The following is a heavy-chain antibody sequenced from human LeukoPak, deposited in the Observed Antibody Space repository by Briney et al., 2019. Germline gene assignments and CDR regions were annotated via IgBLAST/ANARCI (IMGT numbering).Heavy chain of an antibody. Sequence: LPGGSLRLSCAASGFTFSSYAMHWVRQAPGKGLEWVTVISYDGGNKYYADSVRGRFTISRDNSKNTLYLQMNSLRAEDTAMYYCAKIASQGPDYWGQGTLVTVSS. V-gene: IGHV3-30-3*02. D-gene: IGHD2-21*01. CDR2: ISYDGGNK. CDR1: GFTFSSYA. J-gene: IGHJ4*02. CDR3: AKIASQGPDY.